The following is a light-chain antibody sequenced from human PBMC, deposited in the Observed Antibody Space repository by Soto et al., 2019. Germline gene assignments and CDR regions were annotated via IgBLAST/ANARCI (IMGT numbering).Light chain of an antibody. Sequence: EIVVTQSPATMSLSPGERATLSCRASQRVSSYLAWYQQKPGQAPRLLIYDASNMATGIPARFSGSGSGTDFTLTISSLEPEDFAVYYCQQRSNWPWTFGQGTKVEIK. CDR1: QRVSSY. V-gene: IGKV3-11*01. CDR3: QQRSNWPWT. J-gene: IGKJ1*01. CDR2: DAS.